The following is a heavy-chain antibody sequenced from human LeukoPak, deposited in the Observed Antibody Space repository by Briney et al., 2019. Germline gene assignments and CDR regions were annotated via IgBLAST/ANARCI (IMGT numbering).Heavy chain of an antibody. CDR2: ISGSGDNA. CDR1: GFTFSSHA. Sequence: PGRSLRLSCAASGFTFSSHAMSWVRQAPGKGLEWVSAISGSGDNAYYADSVKGRFTISRDNSKNTLYLHMCSLRAEDTAVFYCACSAYYYYYLDVWGKGTTVTVSS. J-gene: IGHJ6*03. CDR3: ACSAYYYYYLDV. D-gene: IGHD3-10*02. V-gene: IGHV3-23*01.